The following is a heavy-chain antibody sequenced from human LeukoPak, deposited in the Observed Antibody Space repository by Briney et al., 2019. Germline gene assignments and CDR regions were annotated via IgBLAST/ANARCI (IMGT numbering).Heavy chain of an antibody. CDR3: ATGTVSTRYFDY. V-gene: IGHV4-59*08. J-gene: IGHJ4*02. CDR2: IYYTGST. CDR1: DGSISCDH. Sequence: SETLSLTYTASDGSISCDHWSWIRQPPGKGLEWIGYIYYTGSTNYNPSLKSRLTISVDTSKNQFSLYLSSVTAADTAVYYCATGTVSTRYFDYWGQGTLVTVSS. D-gene: IGHD4-11*01.